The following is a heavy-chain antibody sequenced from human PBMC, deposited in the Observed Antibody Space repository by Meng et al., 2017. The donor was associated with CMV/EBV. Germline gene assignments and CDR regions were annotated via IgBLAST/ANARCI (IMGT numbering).Heavy chain of an antibody. CDR3: ARGRRAYDSSGYYYAY. J-gene: IGHJ4*02. D-gene: IGHD3-22*01. CDR1: GGSFSGYY. CDR2: INHSGST. Sequence: SETLSLTCAVYGGSFSGYYWSWIRQPPGKGLEWIGEINHSGSTNYNPSLKSRVTISVDTSKNQLSLKLSSVTAADTAVYYCARGRRAYDSSGYYYAYWGRGTLVTVSS. V-gene: IGHV4-34*01.